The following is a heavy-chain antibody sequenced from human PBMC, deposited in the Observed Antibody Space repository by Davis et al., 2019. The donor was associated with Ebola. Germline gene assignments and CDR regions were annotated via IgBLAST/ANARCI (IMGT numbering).Heavy chain of an antibody. D-gene: IGHD6-13*01. V-gene: IGHV3-9*01. CDR1: GFTFDDYA. CDR2: ISWNSGSI. CDR3: AKDMRDIAAAAYFDY. Sequence: SLKISCAASGFTFDDYAMHWVRQAPGKGLEWVSGISWNSGSIGYADSVKGRFTISRDNAKNSLYLQMNSLRAEDTALYYCAKDMRDIAAAAYFDYWGQGTLVTVSS. J-gene: IGHJ4*02.